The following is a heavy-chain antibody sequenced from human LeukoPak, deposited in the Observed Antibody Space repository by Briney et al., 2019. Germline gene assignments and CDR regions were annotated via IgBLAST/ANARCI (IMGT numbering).Heavy chain of an antibody. V-gene: IGHV3-74*01. CDR1: GNYC. D-gene: IGHD2-2*01. CDR2: INSDGSWT. CDR3: VSFYETY. Sequence: GGSRRLSCAASGNYCIHWVRQAPGQGLVWVSHINSDGSWTSYADSVKGRFTISKDNAKNTVYLQMNNLRAEDTAVYYCVSFYETYWGRGTLVTVSS. J-gene: IGHJ4*02.